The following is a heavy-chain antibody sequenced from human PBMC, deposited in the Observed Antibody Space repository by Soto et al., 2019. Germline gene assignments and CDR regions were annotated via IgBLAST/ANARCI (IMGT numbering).Heavy chain of an antibody. D-gene: IGHD3-10*01. CDR3: AKDRGGVLAPSYFDN. V-gene: IGHV3-23*01. CDR1: GFSFSDYA. CDR2: ISGSGGST. Sequence: WGSLRLSCAASGFSFSDYAITFFRHSPFKGLEWVSSISGSGGSTYYADSVKGRFTISRDNSKNTLYLQMHSLRAEDTAVYYCAKDRGGVLAPSYFDNWGQGTLVTVSS. J-gene: IGHJ4*02.